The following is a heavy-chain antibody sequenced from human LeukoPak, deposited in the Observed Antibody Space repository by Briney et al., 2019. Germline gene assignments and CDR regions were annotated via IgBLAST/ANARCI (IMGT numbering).Heavy chain of an antibody. V-gene: IGHV4-31*03. CDR1: GGSISSGGYY. D-gene: IGHD3-3*01. CDR2: IYYSGST. CDR3: ARYHYDFWSGSHMDV. J-gene: IGHJ6*03. Sequence: PSETLSLTCTVSGGSISSGGYYWSWIRQHPGKGLEWIGYIYYSGSTYYNPSLKSRVTISVDTSKNQFSLKLSSVTAADTAVYYCARYHYDFWSGSHMDVWGKGTTVTVSS.